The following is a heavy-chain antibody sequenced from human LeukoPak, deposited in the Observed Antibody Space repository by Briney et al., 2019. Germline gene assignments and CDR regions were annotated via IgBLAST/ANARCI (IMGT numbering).Heavy chain of an antibody. CDR1: GGSISSYY. Sequence: SETLSLTCTVSGGSISSYYWSWIRQPPGKGLEWIGYIHYSGSTNYNPSLKSRVTISVDTSKNQFSLKLTSVTAADTAVYYCARGTMFPYYFDYWGQGTLVTVSS. J-gene: IGHJ4*02. CDR3: ARGTMFPYYFDY. D-gene: IGHD3-10*02. CDR2: IHYSGST. V-gene: IGHV4-59*01.